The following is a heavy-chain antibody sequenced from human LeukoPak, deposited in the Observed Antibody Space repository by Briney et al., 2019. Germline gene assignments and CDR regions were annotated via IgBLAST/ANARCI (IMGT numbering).Heavy chain of an antibody. V-gene: IGHV3-9*01. J-gene: IGHJ4*02. CDR2: ISWNSGSI. Sequence: GGSLRLSCAASGFTFDDYAMHWVRQAPGKGLEWVSGISWNSGSIGYADSVKGRFTISRDNAKNSLYLQMNSLRAEDTALYYCAEDIDEDSGSCDFDYWGQGTLVTVSS. CDR3: AEDIDEDSGSCDFDY. CDR1: GFTFDDYA. D-gene: IGHD1-26*01.